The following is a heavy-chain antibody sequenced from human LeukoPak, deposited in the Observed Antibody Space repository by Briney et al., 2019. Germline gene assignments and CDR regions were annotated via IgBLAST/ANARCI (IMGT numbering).Heavy chain of an antibody. D-gene: IGHD3-22*01. CDR1: GFTFSSYA. V-gene: IGHV3-23*01. CDR3: AKDLSIVHYHSSGPPI. Sequence: GGSLRLSCAASGFTFSSYAMSWVRQAPGKGLEWVSAISGSGGSTYYADSVKGRFTPSRDNSKNTLYLHMNSLRAEHTAVYYCAKDLSIVHYHSSGPPIGGQGTLVTVSS. J-gene: IGHJ4*02. CDR2: ISGSGGST.